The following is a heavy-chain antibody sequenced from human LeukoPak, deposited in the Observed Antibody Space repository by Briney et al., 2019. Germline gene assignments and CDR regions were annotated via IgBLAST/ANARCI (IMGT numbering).Heavy chain of an antibody. CDR2: ISAYNGNT. CDR3: ARGATYYYDSSGYYFDY. CDR1: GYTFTSYG. Sequence: ASVKVSCKASGYTFTSYGISWVRQAPGQGLEWMGWISAYNGNTNYAQKLQGRVTMTTDTTTSTAYMELRSLRSDDTAVYYCARGATYYYDSSGYYFDYWGQGTLVTVSS. V-gene: IGHV1-18*01. D-gene: IGHD3-22*01. J-gene: IGHJ4*02.